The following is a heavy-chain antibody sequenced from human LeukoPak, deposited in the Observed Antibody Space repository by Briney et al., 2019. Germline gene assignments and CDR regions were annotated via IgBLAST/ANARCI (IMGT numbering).Heavy chain of an antibody. D-gene: IGHD4-17*01. CDR2: ISGSGGST. J-gene: IGHJ3*02. CDR3: AKAGGDYEDGDAFDI. CDR1: GFTFSSYA. Sequence: GGSLRLSCAASGFTFSSYAMSCVRQAPGKGLEWVSAISGSGGSTYYADSVKGRFTISRDNSKNTLYLQMNSLRAEDTAVYYCAKAGGDYEDGDAFDIWGQGTMVTVSS. V-gene: IGHV3-23*01.